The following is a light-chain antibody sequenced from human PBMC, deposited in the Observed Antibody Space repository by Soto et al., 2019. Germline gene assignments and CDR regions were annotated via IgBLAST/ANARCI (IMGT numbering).Light chain of an antibody. V-gene: IGLV1-40*01. CDR1: GSTFGAGSD. CDR3: LCYDSSLTVL. Sequence: QAVVTQPPSVSGALGQRVTISCTVSGSTFGAGSDVHWYQQVPGTAPKLLISYNTNRPSGVPDRFSGSKSGTSASLAISGLQPEDEADYYCLCYDSSLTVLFGGGTKVTVL. CDR2: YNT. J-gene: IGLJ2*01.